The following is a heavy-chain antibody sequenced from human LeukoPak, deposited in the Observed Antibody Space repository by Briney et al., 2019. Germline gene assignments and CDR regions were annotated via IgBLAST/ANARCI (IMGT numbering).Heavy chain of an antibody. CDR3: ASGGSGSYGNDY. J-gene: IGHJ4*02. CDR2: IIPIFGTA. V-gene: IGHV1-69*06. CDR1: GGTFSSYA. Sequence: SVKVSCKASGGTFSSYAISWVRQAPGQGLEWMGGIIPIFGTANYAQKFQGRVTITADTSTSTAYMELRSLRSDDTAVYYCASGGSGSYGNDYWGQGTLVTVSS. D-gene: IGHD1-26*01.